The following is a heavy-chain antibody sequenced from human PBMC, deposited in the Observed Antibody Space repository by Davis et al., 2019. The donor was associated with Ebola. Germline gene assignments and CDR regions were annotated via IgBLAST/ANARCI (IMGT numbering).Heavy chain of an antibody. CDR2: ISSSSSYI. CDR1: GFTFSSYS. J-gene: IGHJ4*02. V-gene: IGHV3-21*01. CDR3: ADGKTTAMVY. D-gene: IGHD5-18*01. Sequence: GESLKISCAASGFTFSSYSMNWVRQAPRKGLEWVSSISSSSSYIYYADSVKGRFTISRDNAKNSLYLQMNSLRAEDTAVYYCADGKTTAMVYWGQGTLVTVSS.